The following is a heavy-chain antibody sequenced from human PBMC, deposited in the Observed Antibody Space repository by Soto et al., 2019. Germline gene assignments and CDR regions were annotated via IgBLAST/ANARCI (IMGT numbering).Heavy chain of an antibody. D-gene: IGHD6-13*01. CDR2: INPSGGST. Sequence: GASVKVSCKASGYTFTSYYMHWVRQAPGQGLEWMGIINPSGGSTSYAQKFQGRVTMTRDTSTSTVYMELSSLRSEDTAEYYCARDRTGMSVAGYSSSWQIEYFDYWGQGTLVTVSS. J-gene: IGHJ4*02. CDR3: ARDRTGMSVAGYSSSWQIEYFDY. CDR1: GYTFTSYY. V-gene: IGHV1-46*01.